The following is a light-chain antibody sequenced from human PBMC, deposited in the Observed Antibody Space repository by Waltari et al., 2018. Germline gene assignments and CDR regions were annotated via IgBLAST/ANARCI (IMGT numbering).Light chain of an antibody. CDR2: GAS. J-gene: IGKJ5*01. V-gene: IGKV3-20*01. Sequence: EIVLTQSPGTLSLSPGERATLSCRASQSVSSSYLAWYQQKPGQAPRLLVSGASSSATGLPDRFCGSWSGTDFTLTISRLESQDFAVYYCHQYGSSPFTFGLGTLLEIK. CDR1: QSVSSSY. CDR3: HQYGSSPFT.